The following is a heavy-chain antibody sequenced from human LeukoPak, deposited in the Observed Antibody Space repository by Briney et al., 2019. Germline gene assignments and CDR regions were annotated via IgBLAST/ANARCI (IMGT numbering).Heavy chain of an antibody. J-gene: IGHJ4*02. CDR2: INPNSGGT. CDR1: GYTFTGYY. Sequence: ASVKVSCKASGYTFTGYYMHWVRQAPGQGLEWMGWINPNSGGTNYAQKFQGRVTMTRDTSISTAYMELSRLRSDDTAVYCCARGLGATGSYFDYWGQGTLVTVSS. V-gene: IGHV1-2*02. CDR3: ARGLGATGSYFDY. D-gene: IGHD1-26*01.